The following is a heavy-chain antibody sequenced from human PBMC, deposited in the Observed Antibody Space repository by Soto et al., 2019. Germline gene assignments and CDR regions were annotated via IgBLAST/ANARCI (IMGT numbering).Heavy chain of an antibody. CDR2: IWSDGSNI. J-gene: IGHJ4*02. V-gene: IGHV3-33*01. CDR3: ARDLRKGRYFDY. CDR1: GFTFRTYG. Sequence: QVQLVESGGGVVQPGRSLRLSCAASGFTFRTYGMHWVRQAPGKGLEWVAVIWSDGSNIDYVDSVKGRFTISRDNSKNTLFLQMNSLRAEDTAVYYCARDLRKGRYFDYWGQGTLVTVSS.